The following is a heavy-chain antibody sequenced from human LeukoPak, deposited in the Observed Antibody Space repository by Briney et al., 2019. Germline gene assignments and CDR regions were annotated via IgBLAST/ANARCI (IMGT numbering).Heavy chain of an antibody. CDR3: AKGGTTAWTAVDY. V-gene: IGHV3-7*01. D-gene: IGHD1-7*01. CDR1: GFTFSNYG. J-gene: IGHJ4*02. CDR2: IKQDGSEK. Sequence: GGSLRLSCAASGFTFSNYGMSWVRQAPGKGLEWVASIKQDGSEKFYVDSVKGRFTISRDNAKNSLYLQMNSLRAEDTAVYYCAKGGTTAWTAVDYWGQGTLVTVSS.